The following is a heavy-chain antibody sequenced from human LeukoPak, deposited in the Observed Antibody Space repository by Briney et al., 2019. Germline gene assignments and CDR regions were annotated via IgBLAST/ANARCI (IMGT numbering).Heavy chain of an antibody. CDR3: ARGCCLGFGELLT. CDR2: INAGNGNT. Sequence: ASVKVSCKASGYTFTSYAMHWVRQAPGQRLEWMGWINAGNGNTKYSQKFQGRVTITRDTSASTAYMELSSLRSEDTAVYYCARGCCLGFGELLTWGQGTLVTVSS. V-gene: IGHV1-3*01. CDR1: GYTFTSYA. D-gene: IGHD3-10*01. J-gene: IGHJ5*02.